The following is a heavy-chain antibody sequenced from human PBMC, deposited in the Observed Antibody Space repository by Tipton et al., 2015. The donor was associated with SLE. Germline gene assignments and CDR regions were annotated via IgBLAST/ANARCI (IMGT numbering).Heavy chain of an antibody. CDR1: GESLSDHY. D-gene: IGHD6-19*01. V-gene: IGHV4-34*01. CDR2: INHSGST. J-gene: IGHJ4*02. Sequence: TLSLTCAVYGESLSDHYWNWIRQPPGKGLEWIGEINHSGSTNYNPSLKSRVTISVDTSKNQFSLKLSSVTAADTAVYYCARDGPSGWYAYYFDYWGQGTLVTVSS. CDR3: ARDGPSGWYAYYFDY.